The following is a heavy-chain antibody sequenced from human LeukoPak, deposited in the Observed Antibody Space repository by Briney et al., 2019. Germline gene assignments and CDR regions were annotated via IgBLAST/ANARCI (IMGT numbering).Heavy chain of an antibody. Sequence: SETLSLTCTVSGGSISSYYWSWIRQPPGKGLEWIGYIYYSGSTNYNPSLESRVTISVDTSKNQFSLKLSSVTAADTAVYYCARGGGSWYVSHSRPNDYWGQGTLVTVSS. CDR2: IYYSGST. CDR3: ARGGGSWYVSHSRPNDY. D-gene: IGHD6-13*01. CDR1: GGSISSYY. V-gene: IGHV4-59*01. J-gene: IGHJ4*02.